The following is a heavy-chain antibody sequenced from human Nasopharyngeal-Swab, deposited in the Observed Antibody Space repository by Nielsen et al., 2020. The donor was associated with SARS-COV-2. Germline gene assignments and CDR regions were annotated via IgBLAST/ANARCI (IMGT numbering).Heavy chain of an antibody. CDR2: ISGIGGST. CDR3: AKDGCSSTSCYVNF. D-gene: IGHD2-2*01. Sequence: VRQAPGKGLEWVSTISGIGGSTKYADSVKGRFTISRDNSKNTLYLQMNSLGAEDTDVYFCAKDGCSSTSCYVNFWGQGTLVTVSS. V-gene: IGHV3-23*01. J-gene: IGHJ4*02.